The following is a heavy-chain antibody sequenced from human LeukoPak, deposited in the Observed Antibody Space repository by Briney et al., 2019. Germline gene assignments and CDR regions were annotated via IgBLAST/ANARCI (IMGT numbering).Heavy chain of an antibody. J-gene: IGHJ4*02. Sequence: GGSLRLACAVSAFTFSSYAMSWVRQAPGKGVEWVSALSGSGGSTYYADSLKGRFTISRDNSKNTLYLQMNSLRAEDTAVYYCAKKPDSSSWYSYFDYWGQGTLVTVSS. D-gene: IGHD6-13*01. CDR2: LSGSGGST. V-gene: IGHV3-23*01. CDR3: AKKPDSSSWYSYFDY. CDR1: AFTFSSYA.